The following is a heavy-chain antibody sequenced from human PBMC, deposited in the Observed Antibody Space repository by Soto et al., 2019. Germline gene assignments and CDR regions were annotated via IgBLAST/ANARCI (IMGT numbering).Heavy chain of an antibody. Sequence: EVQLVESGGGLVQPGRSLRLSCAASGFTFDDYAIHWVRQAPGKGLAWVSGITWNSANIDYADSVKGRFTISRDNAKNSLYLQMSSLRPEDTAISFCARGRTLGQLGYYFDSWGQGTLVTVA. V-gene: IGHV3-9*01. D-gene: IGHD1-26*01. J-gene: IGHJ4*02. CDR2: ITWNSANI. CDR3: ARGRTLGQLGYYFDS. CDR1: GFTFDDYA.